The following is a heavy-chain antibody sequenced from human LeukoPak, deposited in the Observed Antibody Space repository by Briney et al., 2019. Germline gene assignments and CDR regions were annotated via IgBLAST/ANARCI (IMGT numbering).Heavy chain of an antibody. CDR2: INHSGST. V-gene: IGHV4-34*01. J-gene: IGHJ6*03. Sequence: SETLSLTCTVSGGSISRYYWSWIRQPPGKGLEWIGEINHSGSTNYNPSLKSRVTISVDTSKNQFSLKLSSVTAADTAVYYCARGRRAARRHYYYYMDVWGKGTTVTVSS. CDR1: GGSISRYY. CDR3: ARGRRAARRHYYYYMDV. D-gene: IGHD6-6*01.